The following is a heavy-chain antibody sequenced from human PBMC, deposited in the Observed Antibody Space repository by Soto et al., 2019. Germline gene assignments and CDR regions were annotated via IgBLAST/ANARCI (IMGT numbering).Heavy chain of an antibody. J-gene: IGHJ3*02. D-gene: IGHD3-9*01. CDR3: AREDYYDILTGYDAFDI. CDR1: GFTFSSYE. Sequence: GGSLRLSCAASGFTFSSYEMNWVRQAPGKGLEWVSYISSSGSTIYYADSVKGRFTISRDNAKNSLYLQMNSLRAEDTAVYYCAREDYYDILTGYDAFDIWGQGTMVTVSS. V-gene: IGHV3-48*03. CDR2: ISSSGSTI.